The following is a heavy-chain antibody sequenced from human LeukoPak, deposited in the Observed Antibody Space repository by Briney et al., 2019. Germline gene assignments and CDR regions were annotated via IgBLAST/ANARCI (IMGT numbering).Heavy chain of an antibody. CDR1: GFTVSSNY. V-gene: IGHV3-33*08. CDR2: IWYDGSNK. Sequence: GGSLRLSCAASGFTVSSNYMSWVRQAPGKGLEWVAVIWYDGSNKYYADSVKGRFTISRDNSKNTLYLQMNSLRAEDTAVYYCARENCSSTSCYRGGWFDPWGQGTLVTVSS. D-gene: IGHD2-2*01. CDR3: ARENCSSTSCYRGGWFDP. J-gene: IGHJ5*02.